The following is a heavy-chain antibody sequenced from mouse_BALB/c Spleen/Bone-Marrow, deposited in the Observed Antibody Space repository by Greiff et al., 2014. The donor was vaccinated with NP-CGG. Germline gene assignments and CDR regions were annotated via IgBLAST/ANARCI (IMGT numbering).Heavy chain of an antibody. D-gene: IGHD4-1*01. J-gene: IGHJ2*01. CDR2: ISSGGSYT. CDR1: GFAFSSYD. V-gene: IGHV5-9*02. Sequence: DVQLVESGGGLVKPGGSLKLSCAASGFAFSSYDMSWVRQTPEKRLEWVATISSGGSYTYYPDSVKGRFTISRDNARNTLYLQMCSLRSEDTALYYCARPLTGAYFDYWGQGTTLTVSS. CDR3: ARPLTGAYFDY.